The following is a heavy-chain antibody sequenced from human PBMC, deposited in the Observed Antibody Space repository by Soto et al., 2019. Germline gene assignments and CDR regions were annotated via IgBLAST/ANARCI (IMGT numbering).Heavy chain of an antibody. CDR1: GGSISSSSYY. CDR3: ARRSGSGNWFDP. V-gene: IGHV4-39*01. J-gene: IGHJ5*02. Sequence: SETLSLTCTVSGGSISSSSYYWGWIRQPPGKELEWIGSIYYSGSTYYNPSLKSRVTISVDTSKNQFSLKLSSVTAADTAVYYCARRSGSGNWFDPWGQGTLVTVSS. D-gene: IGHD6-25*01. CDR2: IYYSGST.